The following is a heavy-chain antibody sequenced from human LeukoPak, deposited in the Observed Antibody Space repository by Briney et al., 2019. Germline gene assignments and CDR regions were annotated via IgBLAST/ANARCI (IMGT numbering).Heavy chain of an antibody. Sequence: PETLSLTCAVYGGSFSGYYWSWIRQPPGKGLEWIGEINHSGSTNYNPSLKSRVTISIDTSKKQFSLKLSSVTAADTAIYYCARVSYNNYGRPNWFDPWGQGTLVTVSS. J-gene: IGHJ5*02. D-gene: IGHD4-11*01. V-gene: IGHV4-34*01. CDR1: GGSFSGYY. CDR2: INHSGST. CDR3: ARVSYNNYGRPNWFDP.